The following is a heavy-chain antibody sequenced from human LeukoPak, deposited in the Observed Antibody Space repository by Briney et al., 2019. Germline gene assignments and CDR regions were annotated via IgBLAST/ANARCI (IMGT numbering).Heavy chain of an antibody. J-gene: IGHJ3*02. CDR2: INPNSGGT. D-gene: IGHD1-1*01. CDR1: GHTFTGYY. Sequence: ASVKVSCKASGHTFTGYYMHWVRQAPGQGLEWMGWINPNSGGTNYAQKFQGRVTMTRDTSISTAYMELSRLRSDDTAVYYCARGGLEPLYNDAFDIWGQGTMVTVSS. CDR3: ARGGLEPLYNDAFDI. V-gene: IGHV1-2*02.